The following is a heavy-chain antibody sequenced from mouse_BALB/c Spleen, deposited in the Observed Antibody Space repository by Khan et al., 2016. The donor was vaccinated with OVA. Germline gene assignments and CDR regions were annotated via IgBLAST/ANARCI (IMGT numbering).Heavy chain of an antibody. CDR3: ARSGYGGLSY. V-gene: IGHV1S135*01. Sequence: VQLQQSGPELVKPGASMKISCKASGYSFTDYTMNWVKQSHGQSLEWIGLINPYNGGTSDNQKFKGKATLTVDKSSSTVYMELLSLTSGDSAVYYGARSGYGGLSYWGQGTLVTVSA. J-gene: IGHJ3*01. CDR2: INPYNGGT. D-gene: IGHD1-2*01. CDR1: GYSFTDYT.